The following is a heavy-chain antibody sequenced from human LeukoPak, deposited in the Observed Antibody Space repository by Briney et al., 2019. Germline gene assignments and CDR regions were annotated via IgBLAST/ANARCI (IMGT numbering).Heavy chain of an antibody. Sequence: PGGSLRVSCAASGFTFSGYDMNWVRQAPGKGLEWVSAISGSGGSTYYADSVKGRFTISRDNAKNSLYLQMNSLRAEDTAVYYCARDRYGLYYWGQGTTVTVSS. V-gene: IGHV3-23*01. J-gene: IGHJ6*02. CDR2: ISGSGGST. D-gene: IGHD5-18*01. CDR1: GFTFSGYD. CDR3: ARDRYGLYY.